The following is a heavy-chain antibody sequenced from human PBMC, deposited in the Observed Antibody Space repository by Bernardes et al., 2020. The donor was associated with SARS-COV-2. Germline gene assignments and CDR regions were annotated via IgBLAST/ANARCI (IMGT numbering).Heavy chain of an antibody. CDR2: TSYRSKWNY. CDR1: GDSVSSNSAV. V-gene: IGHV6-1*01. J-gene: IGHJ6*02. Sequence: TLSLTCAISGDSVSSNSAVWHWIRQSPSRGLEWLGRTSYRSKWNYDYAVSVKSRITISPDTSKNQFSLELTSVTPDDTAVYYCARGANYAMGVWGQGTTVTVSS. CDR3: ARGANYAMGV.